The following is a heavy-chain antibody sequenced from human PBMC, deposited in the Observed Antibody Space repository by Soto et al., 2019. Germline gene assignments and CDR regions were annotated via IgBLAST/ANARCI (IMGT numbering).Heavy chain of an antibody. V-gene: IGHV3-23*01. J-gene: IGHJ4*02. CDR1: GFTFSSYA. Sequence: GGSLRLSCAASGFTFSSYAMSWVRQAPGKGLEWVSAISGSGGSTYYADSVKGRFTISRDTAKNSLYLQMNSLRVDDTALYFCARASPRGRYFDWLIFPLGHWGQGTLVTVSS. D-gene: IGHD3-9*01. CDR2: ISGSGGST. CDR3: ARASPRGRYFDWLIFPLGH.